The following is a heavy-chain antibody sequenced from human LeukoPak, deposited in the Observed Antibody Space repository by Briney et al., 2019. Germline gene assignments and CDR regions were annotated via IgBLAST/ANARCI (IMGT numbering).Heavy chain of an antibody. Sequence: SETLSLICAVYGGSFSGYYWSWIRQPPGEGLEWIGEINHSGSTNYNPSLKSRVTISVDTSKNQFSLKLSSVTAADTAVYYCARERRRDYYMDVWGKGTTVTVSS. CDR1: GGSFSGYY. J-gene: IGHJ6*03. CDR2: INHSGST. V-gene: IGHV4-34*01. CDR3: ARERRRDYYMDV.